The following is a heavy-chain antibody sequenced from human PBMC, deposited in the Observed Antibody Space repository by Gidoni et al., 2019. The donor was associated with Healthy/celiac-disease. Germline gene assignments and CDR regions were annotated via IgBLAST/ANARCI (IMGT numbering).Heavy chain of an antibody. Sequence: QVQLVESGGGVAPLGRSLRLSWAPSVFPFSSCGMQWVSQAPGKGLEWVAVIWYDGSNKYYADSGKGRFTISRDNSKNTLYLQMNSLRAEDTAVYYCARDGENQLFPIAYYYYGMDVWGQGTTVTVSS. CDR1: VFPFSSCG. V-gene: IGHV3-33*01. J-gene: IGHJ6*02. CDR3: ARDGENQLFPIAYYYYGMDV. CDR2: IWYDGSNK. D-gene: IGHD2-2*01.